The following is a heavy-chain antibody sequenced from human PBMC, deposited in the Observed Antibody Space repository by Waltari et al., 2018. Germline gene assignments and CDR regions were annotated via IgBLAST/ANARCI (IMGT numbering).Heavy chain of an antibody. Sequence: EVQLVESGGGLVQPGGSLRFSCAASGFLFSNYWMHWLRQAPGKGPVWVSQIKTDGSTTRYTDSVEGRFTISRDNARNMLYLQMNSLRAEDTALYYCAAYGGSWYWGQGTLVTVSS. CDR1: GFLFSNYW. J-gene: IGHJ4*02. V-gene: IGHV3-74*01. CDR3: AAYGGSWY. D-gene: IGHD6-13*01. CDR2: IKTDGSTT.